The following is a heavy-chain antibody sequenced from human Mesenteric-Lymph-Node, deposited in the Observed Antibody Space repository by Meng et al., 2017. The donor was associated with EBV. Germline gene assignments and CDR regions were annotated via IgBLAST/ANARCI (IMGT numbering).Heavy chain of an antibody. CDR1: GFTLNTYW. Sequence: AQLRESGGGLVRPGGSVRLSCAASGFTLNTYWMHWVRQAPGKGLVWVSRINSDGSSTFYADSVKGRFTISRDDAKNTLYLQMNSLRAEDTAVYYCARSAPAPDYWGQGTLVTVSS. J-gene: IGHJ4*02. V-gene: IGHV3-74*01. CDR3: ARSAPAPDY. CDR2: INSDGSST. D-gene: IGHD6-25*01.